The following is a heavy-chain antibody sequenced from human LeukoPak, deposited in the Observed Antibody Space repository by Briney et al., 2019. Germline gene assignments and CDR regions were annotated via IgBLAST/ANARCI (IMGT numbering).Heavy chain of an antibody. V-gene: IGHV4-59*01. CDR1: GGSISSYY. J-gene: IGHJ1*01. D-gene: IGHD6-13*01. CDR3: ARGGSWYKYFQH. Sequence: PSETLSLTCTVSGGSISSYYWSWIRQPPGKGLEWIGYIYYSGSTNYNPSLKSRVTISVDTSKNQFSPKLSSVTAADTAVYYCARGGSWYKYFQHWGQGTLVTVSS. CDR2: IYYSGST.